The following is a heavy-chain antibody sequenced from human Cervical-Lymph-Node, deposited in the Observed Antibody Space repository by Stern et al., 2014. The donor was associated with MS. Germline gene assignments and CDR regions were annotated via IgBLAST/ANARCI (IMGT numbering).Heavy chain of an antibody. D-gene: IGHD2-15*01. CDR3: ARDRGCSGGSCYPSYYYYYGMDV. V-gene: IGHV3-33*01. J-gene: IGHJ6*02. CDR1: GFTFSSYG. Sequence: VQLVESGGGVVQPGRSLRLSCAASGFTFSSYGMHWVRQAPGKGLEWVAVIWYDGSNKYYADSVKGRFTISRDNSKNTLYLQMNSLRAEDTAVYYCARDRGCSGGSCYPSYYYYYGMDVWVQGTTVTVSS. CDR2: IWYDGSNK.